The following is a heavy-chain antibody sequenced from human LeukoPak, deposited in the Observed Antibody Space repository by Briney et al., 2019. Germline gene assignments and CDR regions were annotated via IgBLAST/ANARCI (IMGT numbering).Heavy chain of an antibody. D-gene: IGHD6-13*01. J-gene: IGHJ5*02. Sequence: PSETLSLTCTVSGGSISGYYWSWIRQPAGKGLEWIGRIYTSGNTNYNPSLRSRVTMSLDTPKSQFSLKLSSVTAAGTAVYYCARDGAGTSGRFDPWGPGNLVTV. V-gene: IGHV4-4*07. CDR1: GGSISGYY. CDR2: IYTSGNT. CDR3: ARDGAGTSGRFDP.